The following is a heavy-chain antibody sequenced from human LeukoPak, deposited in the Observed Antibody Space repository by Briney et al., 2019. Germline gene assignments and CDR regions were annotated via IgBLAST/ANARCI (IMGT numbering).Heavy chain of an antibody. CDR3: ARDGELTGPLSSY. CDR2: INPNSGGT. D-gene: IGHD7-27*01. V-gene: IGHV1-2*02. CDR1: GYTFTGYY. Sequence: ASVKVSCKASGYTFTGYYMHWVRQAPGQGLEWMGWINPNSGGTNYAQKFQGRVTMPRDTSISTAYMELSRLRSDDTAVYYCARDGELTGPLSSYWGQGTLVTVSS. J-gene: IGHJ4*02.